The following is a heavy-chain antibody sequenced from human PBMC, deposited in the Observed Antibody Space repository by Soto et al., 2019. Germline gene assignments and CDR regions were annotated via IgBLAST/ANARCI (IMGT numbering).Heavy chain of an antibody. CDR1: GGSVSSSSSY. CDR3: GSSPPEPGQNWFDP. Sequence: QVQLQESGPGLVKPSETLSLTCSVSGGSVSSSSSYWSWIRQPPGKGLEWIGYLHYSGGTSYNPSLKRRVTISVDTSKKQFSLKLTSVTAADTAVYYCGSSPPEPGQNWFDPWGQGTLVTVSS. D-gene: IGHD1-1*01. CDR2: LHYSGGT. V-gene: IGHV4-61*01. J-gene: IGHJ5*02.